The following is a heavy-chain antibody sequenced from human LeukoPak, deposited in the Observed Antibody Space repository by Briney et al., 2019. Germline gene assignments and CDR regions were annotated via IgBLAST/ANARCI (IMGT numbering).Heavy chain of an antibody. CDR1: GYTLTSYG. CDR3: ARWEVPAAYYYYCMDV. CDR2: ISAYNGNT. Sequence: ASVKVSCKASGYTLTSYGICWVRQAPGQGLEWMGWISAYNGNTNYARKLQGRVTMTTDTSTSTAYMELRSLRSDDTAVYYCARWEVPAAYYYYCMDVWGQRTTVTVSS. V-gene: IGHV1-18*01. J-gene: IGHJ6*02. D-gene: IGHD2-2*01.